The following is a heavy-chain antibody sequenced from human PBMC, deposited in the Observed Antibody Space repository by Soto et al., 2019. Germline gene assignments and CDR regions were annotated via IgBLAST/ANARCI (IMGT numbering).Heavy chain of an antibody. J-gene: IGHJ4*02. CDR2: IYYSGST. Sequence: PSETLSLTCTVSGGSISSGGYYWSWIRQHPGKGLEWIGYIYYSGSTYYNPSLKSRVTISVDTSKNQFSLKLSSVTAADTAVYYCARDRHFLWYSSSFVSDWGQGTLVTVSS. V-gene: IGHV4-31*03. CDR3: ARDRHFLWYSSSFVSD. D-gene: IGHD6-13*01. CDR1: GGSISSGGYY.